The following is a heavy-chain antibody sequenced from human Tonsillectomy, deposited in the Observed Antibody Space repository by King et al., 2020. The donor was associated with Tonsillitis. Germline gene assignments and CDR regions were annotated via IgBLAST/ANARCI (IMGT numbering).Heavy chain of an antibody. J-gene: IGHJ4*02. V-gene: IGHV3-7*01. Sequence: VQLVESGGGLVQPGGSLRLSCAASGFTFNDYWMTWVRHAPGKGLEWVANIKQDGSEKYYLDSVRGRFTISRDNANNSLYLQMNSLRAEDSALYYCARDQSSGSFYRGLFDYWGQGTLVTVSS. D-gene: IGHD1-26*01. CDR2: IKQDGSEK. CDR1: GFTFNDYW. CDR3: ARDQSSGSFYRGLFDY.